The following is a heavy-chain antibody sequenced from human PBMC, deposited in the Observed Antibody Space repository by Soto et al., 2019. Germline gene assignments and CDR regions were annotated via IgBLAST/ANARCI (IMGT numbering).Heavy chain of an antibody. J-gene: IGHJ6*02. CDR2: IDASDSYI. V-gene: IGHV5-10-1*01. Sequence: GESLKISCKGSGYTFSNHWITWVRQMPGKGLEWMGRIDASDSYIRYSPAFQGHVTISADKSISTDYLQWSRLKASDTAMYYCATLRELELPLVDYYPMDVWGQGTTVTVSS. D-gene: IGHD1-7*01. CDR3: ATLRELELPLVDYYPMDV. CDR1: GYTFSNHW.